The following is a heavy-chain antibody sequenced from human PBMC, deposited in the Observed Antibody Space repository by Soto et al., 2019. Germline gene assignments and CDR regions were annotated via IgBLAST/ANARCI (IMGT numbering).Heavy chain of an antibody. D-gene: IGHD3-10*01. Sequence: GGSLRLSCAASGFTFSSYDMHWVRQAPGRGLEWVSVIGTAGDTSYRGSVKGRFTISREKANNSLYLQMNSLLAGDTAVYYCARGFGSFYYLDCRGKGTTVSVAS. V-gene: IGHV3-13*01. CDR2: IGTAGDT. CDR3: ARGFGSFYYLDC. J-gene: IGHJ6*03. CDR1: GFTFSSYD.